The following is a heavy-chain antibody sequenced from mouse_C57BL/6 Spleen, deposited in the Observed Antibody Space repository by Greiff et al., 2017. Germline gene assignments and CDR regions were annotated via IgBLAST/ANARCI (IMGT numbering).Heavy chain of an antibody. CDR1: GYSITSGYY. V-gene: IGHV3-6*01. CDR2: ISYDGSN. J-gene: IGHJ2*01. D-gene: IGHD1-1*02. Sequence: ESGPGLVKPSQSLSLTCSVTGYSITSGYYWNWIRQFPGNKLEWMGYISYDGSNNYNPSLKNRISITRDTSKNQFFLNLNSVTTEDTATYNCAGDSGTFDYWGKGTTLTVSS. CDR3: AGDSGTFDY.